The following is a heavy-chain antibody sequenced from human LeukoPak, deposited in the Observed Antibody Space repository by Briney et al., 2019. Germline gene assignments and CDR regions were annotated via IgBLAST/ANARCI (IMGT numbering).Heavy chain of an antibody. V-gene: IGHV4-34*01. CDR2: INHSGSA. CDR3: ASSGWSGSFPYYFDY. J-gene: IGHJ4*02. CDR1: GGSFSGYY. D-gene: IGHD6-19*01. Sequence: PSETLSLTCAVYGGSFSGYYWSWIRQPPGKGLEWIGEINHSGSANYNPSLKSRVTISVDTSKNQFSLKLSSVTAADTAVYYCASSGWSGSFPYYFDYWGQGTLVTVSS.